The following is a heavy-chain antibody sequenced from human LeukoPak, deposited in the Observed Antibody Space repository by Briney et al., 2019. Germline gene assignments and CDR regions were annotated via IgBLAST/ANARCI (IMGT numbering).Heavy chain of an antibody. CDR3: ARGYSGYVFFDY. CDR1: GFTFSSYS. J-gene: IGHJ4*02. D-gene: IGHD5-12*01. V-gene: IGHV3-21*01. CDR2: ISSSSSYI. Sequence: PGGSLRLSCAASGFTFSSYSMNWVRQAPGKGLEWVSSISSSSSYIYYADSVKGRFTISRDNAKNSLYLQMNSLRAEDTAVYYCARGYSGYVFFDYWGQGTLVAVSS.